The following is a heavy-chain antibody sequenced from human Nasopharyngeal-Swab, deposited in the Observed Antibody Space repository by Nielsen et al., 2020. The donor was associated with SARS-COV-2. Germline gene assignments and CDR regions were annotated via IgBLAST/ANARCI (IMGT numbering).Heavy chain of an antibody. V-gene: IGHV1-69*04. CDR2: IIPILTIP. Sequence: SVKVSCRASGGTFSSYDLSWVRQAPGQGLEWIGRIIPILTIPNYAQKFQGRVTITADRSTSTAYMELRSLRSEDTAVYYCATLPQLGERDMDIWGQGTMVTVSS. CDR1: GGTFSSYD. CDR3: ATLPQLGERDMDI. J-gene: IGHJ3*02. D-gene: IGHD1-1*01.